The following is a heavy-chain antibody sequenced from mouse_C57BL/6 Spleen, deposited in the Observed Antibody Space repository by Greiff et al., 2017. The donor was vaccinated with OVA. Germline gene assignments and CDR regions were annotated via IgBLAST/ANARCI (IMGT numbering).Heavy chain of an antibody. J-gene: IGHJ1*03. V-gene: IGHV1-85*01. CDR2: IYPRDGST. CDR1: GYTFTSYD. D-gene: IGHD1-1*01. Sequence: VQLQQSGPELVKPGASVKLSCKASGYTFTSYDINWVKQRPGQGLEWIGWIYPRDGSTKYNEKFKGKATLTVDTSSSTAYMELHSLTSEDSAVYFCARWTTVLYWYFDVWGTGTTVTVSS. CDR3: ARWTTVLYWYFDV.